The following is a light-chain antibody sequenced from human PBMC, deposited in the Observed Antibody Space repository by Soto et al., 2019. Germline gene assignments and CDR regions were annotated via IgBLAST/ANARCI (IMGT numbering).Light chain of an antibody. J-gene: IGLJ1*01. CDR3: QSSDDTGNYYL. V-gene: IGLV3-25*02. CDR1: ELSKQY. Sequence: SYELTQKPSVSASPGQTARITCSGDELSKQYVYWYQQKPGQAPVLVIYKDNDRASGIPERFSASSSGTTVTLTISGVRAEDEADYFCQSSDDTGNYYLFGTGTKVTV. CDR2: KDN.